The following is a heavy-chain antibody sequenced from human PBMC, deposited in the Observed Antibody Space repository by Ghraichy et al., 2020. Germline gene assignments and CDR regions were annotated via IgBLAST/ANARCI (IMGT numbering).Heavy chain of an antibody. CDR2: INPSGGST. Sequence: ASVKVSCKASGYTFTSYYMHWVRQAPGQGLEWMGIINPSGGSTSYAQKFQGRVTMTRDTSTSTVYMELSSLRSEDTAVYYCARGARREYDFWSGYWWPYYFDYWGQGTLVTVSS. CDR3: ARGARREYDFWSGYWWPYYFDY. D-gene: IGHD3-3*01. CDR1: GYTFTSYY. V-gene: IGHV1-46*01. J-gene: IGHJ4*02.